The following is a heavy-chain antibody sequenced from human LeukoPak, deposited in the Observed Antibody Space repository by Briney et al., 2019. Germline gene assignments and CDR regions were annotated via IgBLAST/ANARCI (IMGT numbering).Heavy chain of an antibody. J-gene: IGHJ6*03. CDR1: GGAISSYY. Sequence: PSETLSLTCTVSGGAISSYYWSWIRQPPGKGLEWIGYIYYSGSTNYNPSLKSRVTISVDTSKNQFSLKLSSVTAADTAVYYCARAGELDTAMVIARSTLYYYYYMDVWGKGTTVTVSS. CDR3: ARAGELDTAMVIARSTLYYYYYMDV. D-gene: IGHD5-18*01. V-gene: IGHV4-59*01. CDR2: IYYSGST.